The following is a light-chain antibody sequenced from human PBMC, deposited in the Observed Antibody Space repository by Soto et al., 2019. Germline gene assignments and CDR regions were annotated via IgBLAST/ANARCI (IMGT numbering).Light chain of an antibody. CDR1: NSGSKS. Sequence: SYELTQPPSVSVAPGQTAKIICGGNNSGSKSVQWYQQKPGQAPVLVVYDDSDRPSGIPERFSGSKSWNTATLTISRVEAGDEADSYCQVWDTSSDHYVFGTGTKVTVL. V-gene: IGLV3-21*02. J-gene: IGLJ1*01. CDR3: QVWDTSSDHYV. CDR2: DDS.